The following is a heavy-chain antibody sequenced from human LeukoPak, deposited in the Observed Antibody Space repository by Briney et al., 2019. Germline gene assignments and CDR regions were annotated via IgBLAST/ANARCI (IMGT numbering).Heavy chain of an antibody. D-gene: IGHD5-18*01. J-gene: IGHJ3*02. Sequence: GESLKISCQTAGYSFTDYWIGWVRQMPGKGLEWMGIIYPGDSDTRYSPSFQGQVTISADKSISTAYLQWSSLKASDTAMYYCARRGYSYGSDAFDIWGQGTMVTVSS. CDR2: IYPGDSDT. V-gene: IGHV5-51*01. CDR1: GYSFTDYW. CDR3: ARRGYSYGSDAFDI.